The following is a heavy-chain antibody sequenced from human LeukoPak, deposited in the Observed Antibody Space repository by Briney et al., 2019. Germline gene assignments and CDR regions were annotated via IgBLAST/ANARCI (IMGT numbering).Heavy chain of an antibody. CDR3: ARGKPDLAGAGSISDY. Sequence: SETLSLTCTVSGGSISGSNYYWGWIRQPPGKGLEWIGYISYSGSTKYNPSLKSRVTISVDTSKKQFSLKLSSVTAADTAVYYCARGKPDLAGAGSISDYWRQGTVVTVSS. CDR2: ISYSGST. D-gene: IGHD6-13*01. J-gene: IGHJ4*02. V-gene: IGHV4-61*05. CDR1: GGSISGSNYY.